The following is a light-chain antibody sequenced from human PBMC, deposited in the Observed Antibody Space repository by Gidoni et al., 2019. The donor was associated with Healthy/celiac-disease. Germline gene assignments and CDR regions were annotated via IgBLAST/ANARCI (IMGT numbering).Light chain of an antibody. Sequence: DIQMTQSPSSLSASVGDRDTITCRASQSISSYLNWYQQKPGKAPKLLIYAASSLQSGVPSRFSGSVSGTDFTLTISSLQPEDFATYYCQQSYSTLTWTFGQGTKVEIK. CDR1: QSISSY. V-gene: IGKV1-39*01. CDR3: QQSYSTLTWT. CDR2: AAS. J-gene: IGKJ1*01.